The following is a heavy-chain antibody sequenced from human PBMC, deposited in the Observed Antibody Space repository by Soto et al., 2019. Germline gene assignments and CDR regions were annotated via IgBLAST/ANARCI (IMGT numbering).Heavy chain of an antibody. D-gene: IGHD3-3*01. CDR3: ARGPSADIVDY. CDR1: GASVRSDYYY. V-gene: IGHV4-30-4*01. CDR2: IYNSGST. Sequence: QVQLQEPGPGLVEPSQTLSLTCTVSGASVRSDYYYWSWIRQPPGRGLEWIGHIYNSGSTYSNPYLNSRVTVSLDTSKKQFSLKLSSVTAADTAVYYCARGPSADIVDYWGQGTLVTVSS. J-gene: IGHJ4*02.